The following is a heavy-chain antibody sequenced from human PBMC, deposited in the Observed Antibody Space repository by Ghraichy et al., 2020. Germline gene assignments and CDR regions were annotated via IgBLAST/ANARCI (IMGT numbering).Heavy chain of an antibody. J-gene: IGHJ5*02. V-gene: IGHV3-30*18. D-gene: IGHD3-22*01. CDR3: GKGSYDISGNYLNWFDA. CDR1: GFTFRNYA. CDR2: ISSDGSKN. Sequence: GGSLRLSCAASGFTFRNYAMHWVRQAPGKGLEWVAAISSDGSKNYYEDSVKGRFVISRDNSKQTLYLQMSSLRTEDTAVYYCGKGSYDISGNYLNWFDARGQGTLFPVSS.